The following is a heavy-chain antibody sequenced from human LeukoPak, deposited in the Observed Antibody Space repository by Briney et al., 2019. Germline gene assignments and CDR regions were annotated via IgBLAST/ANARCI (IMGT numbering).Heavy chain of an antibody. CDR1: GGSISSGSYY. CDR3: ARVVRGVIGY. Sequence: SETLSLTCTVSGGSISSGSYYWSWIRQPAGKGLEWIGRIYTSGSTNYNPSLKSRVTISVDTSKNQFSLKLSSVTAADTAVYYCARVVRGVIGYWGQGTLVTVSS. D-gene: IGHD3-10*02. J-gene: IGHJ4*02. V-gene: IGHV4-61*02. CDR2: IYTSGST.